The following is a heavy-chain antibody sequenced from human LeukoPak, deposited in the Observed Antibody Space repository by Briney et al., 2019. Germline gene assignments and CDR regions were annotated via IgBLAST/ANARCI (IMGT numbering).Heavy chain of an antibody. Sequence: GGSLRLSCAASGFTFSSSAMSWVRQAPGKGLEWVSGISDNGDITYYADSVKGRFTISRDNSKNSLYLQMNGLRAEDTAIYYCAKRGQWLLGLYFYYGLDVWGQGTTVTVSS. D-gene: IGHD6-19*01. CDR2: ISDNGDIT. CDR1: GFTFSSSA. J-gene: IGHJ6*02. V-gene: IGHV3-23*01. CDR3: AKRGQWLLGLYFYYGLDV.